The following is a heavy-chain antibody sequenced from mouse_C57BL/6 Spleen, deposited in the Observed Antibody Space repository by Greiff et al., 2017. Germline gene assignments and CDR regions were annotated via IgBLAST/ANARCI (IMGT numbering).Heavy chain of an antibody. J-gene: IGHJ4*01. CDR2: INPNNGGT. CDR3: ARWGRGYAMDY. Sequence: VQLKESGPELVKPGASVKISCKASGYTFTDYYMNWVKQSHGKSLEWIGDINPNNGGTSYNQKFKGKATLTVDKSSSTAYMELRSLTSEDSAVYYCARWGRGYAMDYWGQGTSVTVSS. V-gene: IGHV1-26*01. CDR1: GYTFTDYY.